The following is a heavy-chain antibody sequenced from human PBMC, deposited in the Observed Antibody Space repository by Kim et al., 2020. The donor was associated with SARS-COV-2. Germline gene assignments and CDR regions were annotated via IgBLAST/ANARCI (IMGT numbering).Heavy chain of an antibody. V-gene: IGHV3-21*01. CDR2: ISSSSSYI. Sequence: GGSLRLSCAASGFTFSSYSMNWVRQAPGKGLEWVSSISSSSSYIYYADSVKGRFTISRDNAKNSLYLQMNSLRAEDTAVYYCARDGYSYGRNFDYWGQGTLVTVSS. CDR3: ARDGYSYGRNFDY. D-gene: IGHD5-18*01. CDR1: GFTFSSYS. J-gene: IGHJ4*02.